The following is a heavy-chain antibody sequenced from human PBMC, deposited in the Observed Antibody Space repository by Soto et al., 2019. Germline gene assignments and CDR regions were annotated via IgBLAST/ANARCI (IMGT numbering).Heavy chain of an antibody. V-gene: IGHV3-23*01. CDR3: AKEFLRPFAY. J-gene: IGHJ4*02. CDR1: GFTFSNYA. CDR2: ISGSGDST. Sequence: EVQLLESGGGLVQPGGSLRLSCAASGFTFSNYAMSWVRQAPGKGLEWVSAISGSGDSTYYADSVKGRVTISRDNSKTPLYLQMSSLRAEDTAVYYGAKEFLRPFAYWGQGTLVTVSS.